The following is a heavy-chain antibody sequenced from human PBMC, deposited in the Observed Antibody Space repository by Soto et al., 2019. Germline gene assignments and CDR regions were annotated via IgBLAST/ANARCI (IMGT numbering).Heavy chain of an antibody. CDR1: GFTFNRYG. V-gene: IGHV3-30*03. CDR2: TSYDGSNK. J-gene: IGHJ6*01. Sequence: QAQLVESGGGVVQPGRSLRLSCVASGFTFNRYGMHWVRQAPGMGLEWVAVTSYDGSNKYYAGSLKGRFAISRDNSKNTLYLEMNSLRDEDTAVYYCARTRASFDYYFYYGMDVW. CDR3: ARTRASFDYYFYYGMDV.